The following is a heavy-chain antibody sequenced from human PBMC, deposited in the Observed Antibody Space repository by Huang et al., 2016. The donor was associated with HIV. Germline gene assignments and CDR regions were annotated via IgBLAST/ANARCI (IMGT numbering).Heavy chain of an antibody. Sequence: QLQLQESGPGQVKPSETLSLTCTVSGVFISSTNYYWGWIRQSPGKGLEWVGSVYQSGSTNYNPSRKSRVTLSVDTSRNQFSLRLNSVTAADTAVYYCASQHIGAAATWFWGRGTQVAVSS. V-gene: IGHV4-39*01. J-gene: IGHJ4*02. CDR3: ASQHIGAAATWF. CDR1: GVFISSTNYY. CDR2: VYQSGST. D-gene: IGHD6-13*01.